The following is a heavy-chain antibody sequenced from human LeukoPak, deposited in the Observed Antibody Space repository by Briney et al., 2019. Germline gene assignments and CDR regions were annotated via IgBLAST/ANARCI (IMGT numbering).Heavy chain of an antibody. CDR2: IYXSGST. CDR1: GYSISSGYY. CDR3: XXXXYRXGSADXXGXGAFDL. J-gene: IGHJ2*01. V-gene: IGHV4-38-2*02. Sequence: KPSETLSLTCTVSGYSISSGYYWGWIRQPPGKGLEWIGSIYXSGSTYYNPSLKSRVTISVDTSKNQFSLKLSSVTAADTAVYYXXXXXYRXGSADXXGXGAFDLWGRGTLVTVSS. D-gene: IGHD4-23*01.